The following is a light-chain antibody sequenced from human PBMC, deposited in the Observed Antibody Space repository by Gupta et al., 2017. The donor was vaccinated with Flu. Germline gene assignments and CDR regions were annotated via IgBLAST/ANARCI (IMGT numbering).Light chain of an antibody. CDR3: QAWDVSLNGPV. CDR2: NDS. V-gene: IGLV1-44*01. CDR1: PSNIGRDT. Sequence: QSVLTQPPSASGTPGQTVTISCFGGPSNIGRDTVNWYQQFPGTAPRLLIFNDSQRPSGVPDRFSGSKSGTSASLAITGLQSEDEGDYFCQAWDVSLNGPVFGGGTRLTVL. J-gene: IGLJ2*01.